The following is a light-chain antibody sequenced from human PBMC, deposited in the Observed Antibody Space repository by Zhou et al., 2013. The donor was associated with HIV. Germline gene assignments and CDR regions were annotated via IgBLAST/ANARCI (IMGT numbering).Light chain of an antibody. J-gene: IGKJ2*02. CDR1: ENIDTY. CDR3: QQGHSTPRT. Sequence: DIQMTQSPSSLSASVGDTVTITCRASENIDTYLHWYQQKPGEAPKLLIYTASTLQSGVPSRFSGSGSGTRFTLSINGLQREDFATYYCQQGHSTPRTFGQGTKLEIK. CDR2: TAS. V-gene: IGKV1-39*01.